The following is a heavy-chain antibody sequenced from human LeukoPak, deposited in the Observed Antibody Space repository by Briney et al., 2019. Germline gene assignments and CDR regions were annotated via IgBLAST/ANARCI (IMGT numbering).Heavy chain of an antibody. CDR3: ARARDSSGYYYYYYMDV. V-gene: IGHV3-33*01. Sequence: GGSLRLSCAASGFTFSSYGMHWVRQAPGKGLEWVALIWYDGSNKYYADSVKGRFTISRDNAKNTLYLQMNSLRAEDTAVYYCARARDSSGYYYYYYMDVWGKGTTVTVSS. D-gene: IGHD3-22*01. CDR1: GFTFSSYG. J-gene: IGHJ6*03. CDR2: IWYDGSNK.